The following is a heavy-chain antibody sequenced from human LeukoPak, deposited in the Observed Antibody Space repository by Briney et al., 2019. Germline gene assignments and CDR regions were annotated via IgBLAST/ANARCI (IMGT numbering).Heavy chain of an antibody. CDR1: GFTFGDYA. V-gene: IGHV3-49*04. CDR3: TRGVGLKSTLSWFGSDY. J-gene: IGHJ4*02. CDR2: IRSKAYGGTT. Sequence: GGSLRLSCTASGFTFGDYAMGWVRQAPGKGLVWVGFIRSKAYGGTTEYAPSVRGRFTISRDDSKSIAYLQMNSLKTEDTAVYYCTRGVGLKSTLSWFGSDYWGQGTLVTVSS. D-gene: IGHD3-10*01.